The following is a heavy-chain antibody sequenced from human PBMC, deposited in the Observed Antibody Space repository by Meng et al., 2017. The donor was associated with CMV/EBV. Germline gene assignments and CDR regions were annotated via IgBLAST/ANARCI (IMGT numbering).Heavy chain of an antibody. Sequence: SVKVFCKASGGIFSSYAISWVRQAPGQGLEWMGGIIPIFGTANYAQKFQGRVTITTDESTSTAYMELSSLRSEDTAVYYCARESVAAPPAGYGMDVWGQGTTVTVSS. CDR3: ARESVAAPPAGYGMDV. CDR1: GGIFSSYA. CDR2: IIPIFGTA. J-gene: IGHJ6*02. D-gene: IGHD6-6*01. V-gene: IGHV1-69*05.